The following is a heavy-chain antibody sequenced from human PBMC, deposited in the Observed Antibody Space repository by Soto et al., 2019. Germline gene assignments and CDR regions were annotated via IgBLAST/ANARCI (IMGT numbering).Heavy chain of an antibody. Sequence: WASVKVSCKASGGTFSSYAISWVRQAPGQGLEWMGGIIPIFGTANYAQKFQGRVTITADKSTSTAYMELSSLRSEDTAVYYCARGRITIFGVAQNGYYYYGMDVWGQGTTVTVS. CDR2: IIPIFGTA. CDR3: ARGRITIFGVAQNGYYYYGMDV. D-gene: IGHD3-3*01. CDR1: GGTFSSYA. J-gene: IGHJ6*02. V-gene: IGHV1-69*06.